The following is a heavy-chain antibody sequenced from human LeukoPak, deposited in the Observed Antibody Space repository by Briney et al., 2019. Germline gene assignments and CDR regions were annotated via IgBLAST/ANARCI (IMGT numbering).Heavy chain of an antibody. CDR3: ARVSSSWSPIDY. V-gene: IGHV4-59*01. CDR1: GGSISSYY. Sequence: SETLSLTCTVSGGSISSYYWTWIRQSPGKGLEWIGYIYYSGSTNYNPSLKSRVTISVDTSKNQFSLRLRSVTAADTAVYYCARVSSSWSPIDYWGQGTLVTVSS. J-gene: IGHJ4*02. D-gene: IGHD6-6*01. CDR2: IYYSGST.